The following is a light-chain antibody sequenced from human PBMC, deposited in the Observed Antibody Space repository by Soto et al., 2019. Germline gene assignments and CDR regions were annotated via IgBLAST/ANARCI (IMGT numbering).Light chain of an antibody. CDR1: SSDVGSYNR. CDR3: NSSTGSSTYV. Sequence: QSARNQPPSVSGSPGQSVAISCTGTSSDVGSYNRVSWYQQPPGAAPKLMIYEVSNRPSGVPDRFSGSKSGNTASLTISGLQAEDEADYYCNSSTGSSTYVFGTGTKVTVL. CDR2: EVS. J-gene: IGLJ1*01. V-gene: IGLV2-18*02.